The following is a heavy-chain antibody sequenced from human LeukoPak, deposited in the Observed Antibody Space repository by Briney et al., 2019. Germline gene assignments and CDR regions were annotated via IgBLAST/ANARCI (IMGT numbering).Heavy chain of an antibody. Sequence: GRSLRLSCAASGFTFSSYGMHWVRQAPGKGLEWVAYISYDGSNIYYADSVKGRFTISRDNSKNTLYLQMNSLRAEDTAVYYCAKDRYSSGWYLGYFDYWGQGTLVTVSS. D-gene: IGHD6-19*01. J-gene: IGHJ4*02. CDR2: ISYDGSNI. CDR1: GFTFSSYG. V-gene: IGHV3-30*18. CDR3: AKDRYSSGWYLGYFDY.